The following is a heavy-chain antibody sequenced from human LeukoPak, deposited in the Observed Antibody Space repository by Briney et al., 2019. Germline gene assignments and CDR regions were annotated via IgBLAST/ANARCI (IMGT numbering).Heavy chain of an antibody. CDR2: IYYSGST. D-gene: IGHD6-13*01. V-gene: IGHV4-39*01. CDR3: ARQSFRIAAAGID. Sequence: PSETLSLTCTVSGGSIGSSSYYWGWIRQPPGKGLEWIGSIYYSGSTYYNPSLKSRVTISVDTSKNQFSLKLSSVTAADTAVYYCARQSFRIAAAGIDWGQGTLVTVSS. J-gene: IGHJ4*02. CDR1: GGSIGSSSYY.